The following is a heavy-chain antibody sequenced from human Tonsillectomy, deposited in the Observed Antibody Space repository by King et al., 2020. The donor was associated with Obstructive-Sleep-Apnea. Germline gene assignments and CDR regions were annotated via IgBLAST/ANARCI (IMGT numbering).Heavy chain of an antibody. CDR3: AKDRSYGSSANFDY. CDR2: ISYDGSKK. Sequence: VQLVESGGGVVQPGRSLRLSCAASGFTFSSYGMHWVRQAPGKGLEWVAVISYDGSKKYYADSVKGRYTISRDNSKNTLYLPMNRQRAEATAVYYCAKDRSYGSSANFDYWGQGTLVTVSS. D-gene: IGHD6-13*01. J-gene: IGHJ4*02. V-gene: IGHV3-30*18. CDR1: GFTFSSYG.